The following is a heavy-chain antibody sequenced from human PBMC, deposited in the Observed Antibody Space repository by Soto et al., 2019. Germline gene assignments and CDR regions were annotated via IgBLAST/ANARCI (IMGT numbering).Heavy chain of an antibody. CDR3: ARNVHIVVVTAIFEGWFDP. J-gene: IGHJ5*02. D-gene: IGHD2-21*02. Sequence: QVQLVQSGAEVKKPGSSVKVSCKASGGTFSSYAISWVRQAPGQGLEWMGGIIPIFGTANYAQKFQGRVTITADESTSTAYMELSSLRSEDTAVYYCARNVHIVVVTAIFEGWFDPWGQGTLVTVSS. CDR1: GGTFSSYA. CDR2: IIPIFGTA. V-gene: IGHV1-69*12.